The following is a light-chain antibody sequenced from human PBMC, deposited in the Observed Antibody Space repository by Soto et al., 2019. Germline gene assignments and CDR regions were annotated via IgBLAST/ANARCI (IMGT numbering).Light chain of an antibody. V-gene: IGLV2-23*01. CDR1: NSDVGRYNL. CDR3: CSYASSSTYV. J-gene: IGLJ1*01. Sequence: QSALTQPASVSGSPGQSNTISCTGTNSDVGRYNLVSWYQQHPGKAPKLMVYEGSKRPSGVSTRFSGSKSGNTASLTISGLQAEDEADYYCCSYASSSTYVFGTGTKLTVL. CDR2: EGS.